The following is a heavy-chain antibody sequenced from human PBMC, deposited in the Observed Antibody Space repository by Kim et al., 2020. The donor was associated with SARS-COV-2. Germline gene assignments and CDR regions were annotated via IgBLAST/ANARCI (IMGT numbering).Heavy chain of an antibody. V-gene: IGHV4-4*07. CDR3: ASALGH. J-gene: IGHJ4*02. CDR1: GDSLSSDY. Sequence: SETLSLTCTVSGDSLSSDYWSWNRQPAGKGLEWIGRIYTSGRTNYNPSLQSRVTMSVDMSKNQFSLKLSSVTAADTAVDYCASALGHWGKGTLVTVCS. CDR2: IYTSGRT. D-gene: IGHD1-26*01.